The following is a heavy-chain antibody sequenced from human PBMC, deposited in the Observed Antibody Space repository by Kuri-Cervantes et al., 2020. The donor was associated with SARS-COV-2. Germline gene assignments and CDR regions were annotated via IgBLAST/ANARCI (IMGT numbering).Heavy chain of an antibody. D-gene: IGHD3-10*01. V-gene: IGHV3-7*03. CDR3: AREDSGTNDAFDF. Sequence: GESLKISCAASGFTFSSYGMTWVRQAPGKGLEWVANIKQDGSEEYYVDSVKGRFTISRDNAKNSLYLQMNSLRAEDTAVYYCAREDSGTNDAFDFWGQGATVTVSS. CDR1: GFTFSSYG. J-gene: IGHJ3*01. CDR2: IKQDGSEE.